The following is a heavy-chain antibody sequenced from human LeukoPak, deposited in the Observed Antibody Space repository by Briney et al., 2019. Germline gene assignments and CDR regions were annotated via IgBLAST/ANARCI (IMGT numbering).Heavy chain of an antibody. D-gene: IGHD6-19*01. V-gene: IGHV4-59*01. Sequence: PSETLSLTCTVSGGSISSYYWSWIRQPPGKGLEWIGCISYSGSTNYNPSLKSRVTISVDTSKNQFSLKLSSVTAADTAVYYCARGQCLGPFDYWGQGTLGTVSS. J-gene: IGHJ4*02. CDR1: GGSISSYY. CDR3: ARGQCLGPFDY. CDR2: ISYSGST.